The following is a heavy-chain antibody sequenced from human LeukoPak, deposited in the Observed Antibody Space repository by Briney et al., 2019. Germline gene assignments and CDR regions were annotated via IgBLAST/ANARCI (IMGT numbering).Heavy chain of an antibody. Sequence: GGSLRLSCAASGFTFSSYAMSWVRQAPGKGLEWVSAISGSGGSTYYADSVKGRFTISRDNSKNTLYLQMNSLRAEDTAVYYCAKDVVRVWLLRHFDYWGQGTLVTVSS. CDR1: GFTFSSYA. V-gene: IGHV3-23*01. CDR3: AKDVVRVWLLRHFDY. D-gene: IGHD3-22*01. J-gene: IGHJ4*02. CDR2: ISGSGGST.